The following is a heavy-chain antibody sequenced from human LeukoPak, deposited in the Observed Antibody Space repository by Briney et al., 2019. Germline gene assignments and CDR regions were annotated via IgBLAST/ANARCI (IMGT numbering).Heavy chain of an antibody. V-gene: IGHV3-23*01. CDR3: AKDIVVVPAAAGTRFDP. CDR1: GFTFSSYA. CDR2: ISGSGGST. D-gene: IGHD2-2*01. J-gene: IGHJ5*02. Sequence: PGGSLRLSCAASGFTFSSYAMSWVRQAPGKGLEWVSAISGSGGSTYYADSVKGRFTISRDNSKNTLYLQMNSLRAEDTAVYYCAKDIVVVPAAAGTRFDPWGQGTLVTVSS.